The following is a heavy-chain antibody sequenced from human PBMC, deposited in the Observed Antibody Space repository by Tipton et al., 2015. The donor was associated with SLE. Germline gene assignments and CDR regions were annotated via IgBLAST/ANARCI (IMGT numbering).Heavy chain of an antibody. CDR1: GFTFDDYA. V-gene: IGHV3-9*01. CDR3: AEGWSVVVPAAPGHY. Sequence: SLRLSCAASGFTFDDYAMHWVRQAPGKGLEWVSGISWNSGSIGYADSVKGRFTISRDNAKNSLYLQMNSLRAEDTALYYCAEGWSVVVPAAPGHYWGQGTLVTVSS. J-gene: IGHJ4*02. D-gene: IGHD2-2*01. CDR2: ISWNSGSI.